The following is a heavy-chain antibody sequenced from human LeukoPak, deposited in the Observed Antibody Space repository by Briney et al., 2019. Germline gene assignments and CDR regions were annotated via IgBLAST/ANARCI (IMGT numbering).Heavy chain of an antibody. CDR3: ARGLRGTGYLLY. J-gene: IGHJ4*02. V-gene: IGHV1-8*01. D-gene: IGHD1-1*01. CDR1: GYTFTSYD. Sequence: ASVKVPCKASGYTFTSYDINWVRQATGQGLEWMGWMNPNSGNTGYAQKFQGRVTMTRNTSISTAYMELSSLRSEDTAVYYCARGLRGTGYLLYWGQGTLVTVSS. CDR2: MNPNSGNT.